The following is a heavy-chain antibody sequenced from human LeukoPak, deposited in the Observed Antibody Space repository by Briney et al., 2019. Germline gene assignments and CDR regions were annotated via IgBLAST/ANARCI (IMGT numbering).Heavy chain of an antibody. CDR3: ARLPGYCSSTSCYTSPYYHYYYMDV. CDR1: GGSFSGYY. CDR2: INHSGST. D-gene: IGHD2-2*02. Sequence: PSETLSLTCAVYGGSFSGYYWSWIRQPPGKGLEWIGEINHSGSTNYNPSLKSRVTISVDTSKNQFSLKLSSVTAADTAVYYCARLPGYCSSTSCYTSPYYHYYYMDVWGKGTTVTVSS. V-gene: IGHV4-34*01. J-gene: IGHJ6*03.